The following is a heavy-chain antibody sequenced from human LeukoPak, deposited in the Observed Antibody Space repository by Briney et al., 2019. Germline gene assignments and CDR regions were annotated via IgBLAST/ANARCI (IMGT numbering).Heavy chain of an antibody. Sequence: PGGSLRLSCAASGFTFSVSWMSWVRQAPGKGLEWVGPIKSKTDGGTSDYSAPVKGRFTISRDDSQNTLYLQMNSLETEDTGVYYCTTDRCSSRNCYYYYYYYMDVWGKGTTVTVSS. CDR2: IKSKTDGGTS. V-gene: IGHV3-15*01. J-gene: IGHJ6*03. D-gene: IGHD2-2*01. CDR1: GFTFSVSW. CDR3: TTDRCSSRNCYYYYYYYMDV.